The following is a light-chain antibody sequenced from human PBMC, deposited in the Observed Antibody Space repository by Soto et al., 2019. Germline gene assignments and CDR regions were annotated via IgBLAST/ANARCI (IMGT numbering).Light chain of an antibody. J-gene: IGKJ1*01. CDR2: AAS. V-gene: IGKV1-39*01. CDR1: QSITTY. Sequence: DIQRTQSPSTLSASVGDRVTITCRASQSITTYVNWYQQKLGKAPTLLIYAASSLQSGVPSRFSGSGSGTDFTLNISSLQPEDFATYFCQQCYSSPRTFGQGTKVEI. CDR3: QQCYSSPRT.